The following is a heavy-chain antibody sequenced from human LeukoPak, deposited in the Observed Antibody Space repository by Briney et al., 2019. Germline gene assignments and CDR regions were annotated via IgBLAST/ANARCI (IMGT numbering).Heavy chain of an antibody. CDR2: IIPIFGTA. D-gene: IGHD5-24*01. V-gene: IGHV1-69*06. J-gene: IGHJ4*02. CDR1: GGTFSSYA. CDR3: ARAPQVGWMATTQPDY. Sequence: GASVKVSCKASGGTFSSYAISWVRQAPGQGLEWMGGIIPIFGTANYAQKFQGRVTITADKSTSTAYMELSSLRSEDTAVYYCARAPQVGWMATTQPDYWGQGTLVTVSS.